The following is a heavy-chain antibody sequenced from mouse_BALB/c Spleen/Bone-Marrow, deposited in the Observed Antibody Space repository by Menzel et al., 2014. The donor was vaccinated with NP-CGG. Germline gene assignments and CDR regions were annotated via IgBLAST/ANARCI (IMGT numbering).Heavy chain of an antibody. CDR2: IYPGNSDT. D-gene: IGHD1-1*01. CDR3: ARGLRWCFDV. J-gene: IGHJ1*01. Sequence: VQLQQSGTVLARPGASVKMSCKASGYSFTSYWMHWVKERPGQGLEWIGAIYPGNSDTSYNQKFKGKAKLTAVTSASTAYMELSSLPNEDSAVYYCARGLRWCFDVWGAGTTVTVSS. V-gene: IGHV1-5*01. CDR1: GYSFTSYW.